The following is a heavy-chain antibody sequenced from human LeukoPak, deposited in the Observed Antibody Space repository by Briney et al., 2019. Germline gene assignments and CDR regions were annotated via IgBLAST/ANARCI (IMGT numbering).Heavy chain of an antibody. Sequence: PGGSLRLSCAASGFTFSDYYMSWIRQAPGKGLEWGSYISSSGSTIYYADSVKGRFTISRDNAKNSLYLQMNSLRAEDTAVYYCAKDRYRAAAGTWYFDYWGQGTLVTVSS. V-gene: IGHV3-11*01. CDR3: AKDRYRAAAGTWYFDY. D-gene: IGHD6-13*01. CDR1: GFTFSDYY. CDR2: ISSSGSTI. J-gene: IGHJ4*02.